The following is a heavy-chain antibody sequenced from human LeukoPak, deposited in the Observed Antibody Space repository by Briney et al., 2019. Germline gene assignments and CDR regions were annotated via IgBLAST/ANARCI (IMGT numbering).Heavy chain of an antibody. J-gene: IGHJ5*02. D-gene: IGHD3-10*01. CDR1: GDSISRHF. Sequence: SETLSLTCTVSGDSISRHFWSWIRQPPGKGLEWIGYIYYSGSTNCNPSLRDRVTMSLDTSNNQFSLDLSSVTATDTAVYYCARHGKIWFEEYPRSYKWLDLWGQGTLVSVSS. V-gene: IGHV4-59*08. CDR2: IYYSGST. CDR3: ARHGKIWFEEYPRSYKWLDL.